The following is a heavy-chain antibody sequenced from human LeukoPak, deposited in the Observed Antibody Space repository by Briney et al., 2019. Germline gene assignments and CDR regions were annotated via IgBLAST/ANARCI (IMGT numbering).Heavy chain of an antibody. D-gene: IGHD6-13*01. CDR1: GFTFSSYA. J-gene: IGHJ4*02. CDR2: ISGSGGST. Sequence: GGSLRLSCAASGFTFSSYAMSWVRQAPGKGLEWVSAISGSGGSTYYADSVKGRFTISRDNAKNSLYLQMNSLRAEDTAVYYCARDWGYSTSWYVWYFDYWGQGTLVTVSS. V-gene: IGHV3-23*01. CDR3: ARDWGYSTSWYVWYFDY.